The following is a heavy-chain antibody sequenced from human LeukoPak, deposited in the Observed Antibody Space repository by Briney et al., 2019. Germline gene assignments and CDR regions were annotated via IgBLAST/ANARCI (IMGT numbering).Heavy chain of an antibody. V-gene: IGHV3-30*04. D-gene: IGHD3-10*01. CDR2: ILYDGSNQ. CDR1: GFTFRNFA. Sequence: GGSLRLSCAASGFTFRNFAMHWVRQAPGKGLQWLTVILYDGSNQYYGDSVKGRFTISRDNSKNTLYLQMHSLIPEDTAVCYCASVSGSHYNGAVYWGQGTLVTVSS. CDR3: ASVSGSHYNGAVY. J-gene: IGHJ4*02.